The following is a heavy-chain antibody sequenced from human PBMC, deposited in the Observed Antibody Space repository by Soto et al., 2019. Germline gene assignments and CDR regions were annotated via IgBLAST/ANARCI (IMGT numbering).Heavy chain of an antibody. V-gene: IGHV3-30*18. CDR1: GFGFSCYG. J-gene: IGHJ5*02. Sequence: QVRLVESGGDVVQPGRSLRLSCVASGFGFSCYGMHWVRQAPGKGLECVAVISDDGRDQYYGDSVKGRFTIYRDNSKNALYLQMTNLRKEDTAVYYCAKAVVDYLDSSGYFSNLNHWGLGTQVTVSS. CDR2: ISDDGRDQ. D-gene: IGHD3-22*01. CDR3: AKAVVDYLDSSGYFSNLNH.